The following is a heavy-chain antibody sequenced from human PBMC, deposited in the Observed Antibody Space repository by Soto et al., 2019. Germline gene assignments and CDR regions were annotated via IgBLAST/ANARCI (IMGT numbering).Heavy chain of an antibody. CDR2: IYYSGST. CDR1: GGSISSYY. D-gene: IGHD1-7*01. J-gene: IGHJ6*03. CDR3: ARRPPYNWNYVSYMDV. V-gene: IGHV4-59*08. Sequence: SETLSLTCTVSGGSISSYYWSWIRQPPGKGLEWIGYIYYSGSTNYNPSLKSRVTISVDTSKNQFSLKLSSVTAADTAVYYCARRPPYNWNYVSYMDVWGKGTTVTVSS.